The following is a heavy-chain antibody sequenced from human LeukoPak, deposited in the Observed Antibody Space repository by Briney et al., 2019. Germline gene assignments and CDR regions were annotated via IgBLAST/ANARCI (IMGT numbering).Heavy chain of an antibody. D-gene: IGHD3-22*01. CDR2: IYPDDSDT. V-gene: IGHV5-51*01. CDR3: ARQPSYYDSSGYSYYFDY. J-gene: IGHJ4*02. CDR1: GYSFGNRW. Sequence: GESLKISCKGSGYSFGNRWIGWVRQMPGKGLEWMGIIYPDDSDTIYSPSFEGQVTISADKSISTAYLQWSSLKASDTAMYYCARQPSYYDSSGYSYYFDYWGQGTLVTVSS.